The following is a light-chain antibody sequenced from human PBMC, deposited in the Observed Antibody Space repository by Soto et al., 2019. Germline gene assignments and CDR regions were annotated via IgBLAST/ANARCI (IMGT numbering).Light chain of an antibody. V-gene: IGKV3-20*01. CDR1: QSVSGN. CDR3: QQYGRSPWA. Sequence: EIVLTQSPGTLSLSPGEEATLSCRARQSVSGNLAWYQQRPGQVPMLLLYRASARAAGIPDRFSGSGSETDYTLTISSLAPEDFAVYYCQQYGRSPWAFGHGTQVEI. CDR2: RAS. J-gene: IGKJ1*01.